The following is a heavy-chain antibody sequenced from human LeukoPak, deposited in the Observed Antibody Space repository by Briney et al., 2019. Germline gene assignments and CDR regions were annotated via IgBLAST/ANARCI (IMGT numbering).Heavy chain of an antibody. CDR1: GYTFTSYY. Sequence: ASVKVSCKASGYTFTSYYMHWMRQAPGQGLEWMGIINPSGGSTRYAQNFQGRVTLTRDTSTSTLYMELSSLRSEDTAIYYCARIRDGYNDAYDLWGQGTVVTVPS. J-gene: IGHJ3*01. V-gene: IGHV1-46*01. CDR3: ARIRDGYNDAYDL. D-gene: IGHD5-24*01. CDR2: INPSGGST.